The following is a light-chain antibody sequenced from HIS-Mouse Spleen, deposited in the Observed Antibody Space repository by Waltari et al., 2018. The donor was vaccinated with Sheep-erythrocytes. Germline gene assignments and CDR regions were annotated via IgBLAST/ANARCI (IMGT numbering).Light chain of an antibody. Sequence: SYELTQPPSVSVSPGQTASITCSGDKLGDKYACWYQQKPGQSPVLVIYEDSKRPSGIPERVSGSSSGTMATLTISGAQVEDDADYYCYSTDSSGNHWVFGGGTKLTVL. J-gene: IGLJ3*02. CDR1: KLGDKY. CDR2: EDS. CDR3: YSTDSSGNHWV. V-gene: IGLV3-10*01.